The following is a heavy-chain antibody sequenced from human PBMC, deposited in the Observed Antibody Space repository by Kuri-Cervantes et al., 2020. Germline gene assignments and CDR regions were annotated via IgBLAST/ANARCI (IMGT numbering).Heavy chain of an antibody. CDR3: ARGPIATAGAFDP. CDR2: FDPEDGET. CDR1: GYTLTELS. V-gene: IGHV1-24*01. Sequence: ASVKVSCKVSGYTLTELSMHWVRQAPGKGLEWMGGFDPEDGETIYAQKFQGRVTMTEDTPTDTAYMELSSLRSDDTAVYYCARGPIATAGAFDPWGQGTLVTVSS. D-gene: IGHD6-25*01. J-gene: IGHJ5*02.